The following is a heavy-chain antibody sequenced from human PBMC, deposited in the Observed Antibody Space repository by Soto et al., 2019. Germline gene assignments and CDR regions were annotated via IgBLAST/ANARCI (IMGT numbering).Heavy chain of an antibody. D-gene: IGHD3-3*01. J-gene: IGHJ4*02. CDR2: ISAYNGNT. CDR1: GYTFTSYG. CDR3: ARDLYDFWSGYQSWYFDY. V-gene: IGHV1-18*01. Sequence: QVQLVQSGAEVKKPGASVKVSCKASGYTFTSYGISWVRQAPGQGLEWMGWISAYNGNTNYAQKVQGRVTMTTDTSTSTAYMELRSLRSDDTAVYYCARDLYDFWSGYQSWYFDYWGQGTLVTVSS.